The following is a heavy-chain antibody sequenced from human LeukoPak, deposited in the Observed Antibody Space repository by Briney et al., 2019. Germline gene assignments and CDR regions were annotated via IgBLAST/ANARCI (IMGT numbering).Heavy chain of an antibody. D-gene: IGHD3-3*02. J-gene: IGHJ4*02. CDR3: ARHALLATHSNHFDY. Sequence: PSETLSLTCAVYGAPFSGYYWSWIRQSPGKGLERIGDIFHSGTTYYNPSLKSRVTMSVDTSKNRFSLKLSSVTAADTAVYYCARHALLATHSNHFDYWGQGTLVTVSS. CDR2: IFHSGTT. V-gene: IGHV4-34*12. CDR1: GAPFSGYY.